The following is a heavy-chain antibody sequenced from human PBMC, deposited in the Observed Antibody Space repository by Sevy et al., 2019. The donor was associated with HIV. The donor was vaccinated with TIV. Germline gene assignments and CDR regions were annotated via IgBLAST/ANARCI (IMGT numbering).Heavy chain of an antibody. Sequence: SETLSLTCTVSGGSITSLYWNWIRQPPGKGLEWIANIYYNGHINYNPSLKSRVTLSLDTSKNQFSLRLSSVTAADTAMYYCAGENARVRGYSWVQGTLVTVSS. V-gene: IGHV4-59*08. D-gene: IGHD3-3*02. CDR1: GGSITSLY. CDR3: AGENARVRGYS. CDR2: IYYNGHI. J-gene: IGHJ4*02.